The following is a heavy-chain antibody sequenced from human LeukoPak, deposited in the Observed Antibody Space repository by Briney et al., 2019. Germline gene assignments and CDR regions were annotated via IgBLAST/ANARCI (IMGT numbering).Heavy chain of an antibody. Sequence: GGSLRLSCAASGFSFSSYAMSWVSQAPGKGLEWVSAISGSGASTYYADSVKGRFTISRDNSKNTLYLQMNSLRAEDTAVYYCAKDITRNYYDSSGYFFDYWGQGTLVTVSS. CDR2: ISGSGAST. CDR3: AKDITRNYYDSSGYFFDY. V-gene: IGHV3-23*01. CDR1: GFSFSSYA. D-gene: IGHD3-22*01. J-gene: IGHJ4*02.